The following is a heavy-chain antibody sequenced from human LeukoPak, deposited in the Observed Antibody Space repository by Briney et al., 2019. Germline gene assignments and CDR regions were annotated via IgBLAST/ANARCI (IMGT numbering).Heavy chain of an antibody. V-gene: IGHV3-30-3*02. Sequence: GGSLRLSCAASGFTFSSYAMHWVRQAPGKGQEWVAVISYDGSNKYYADSVKGRFTISRDNSKNTLYLQMNSLRAEDTAVYYCGKPSSSWYFDYWGQGTLVTVSS. CDR1: GFTFSSYA. CDR3: GKPSSSWYFDY. CDR2: ISYDGSNK. J-gene: IGHJ4*02. D-gene: IGHD6-13*01.